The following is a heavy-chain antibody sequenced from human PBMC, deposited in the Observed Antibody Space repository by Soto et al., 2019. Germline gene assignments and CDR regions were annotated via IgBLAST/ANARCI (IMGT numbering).Heavy chain of an antibody. Sequence: QVQLVQSGAEVKKPGSSVKVSCKASGGTFSSYAISWVRQAPGQGLEWMGGIIPIFGTANYAQKFQGRVTITADESTSTAYMELSSLRSEDTALYYCARTPSSGWYGNNYFDYWGQGTLVTVSS. CDR2: IIPIFGTA. CDR3: ARTPSSGWYGNNYFDY. D-gene: IGHD6-19*01. CDR1: GGTFSSYA. J-gene: IGHJ4*02. V-gene: IGHV1-69*01.